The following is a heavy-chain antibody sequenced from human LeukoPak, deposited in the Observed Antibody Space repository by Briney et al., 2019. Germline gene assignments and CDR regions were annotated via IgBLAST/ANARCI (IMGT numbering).Heavy chain of an antibody. CDR3: ARDRYDYVWGSYRQFDY. J-gene: IGHJ4*02. CDR2: ISSSGSTI. Sequence: PGGSLRLSCAASGFTFSSYEMNWVRQAPGKGLEWVSYISSSGSTIYYADSVKGRFTISRDNAKNSLYLQMNSLRAEDTAVYYCARDRYDYVWGSYRQFDYWGQGTLVTVSS. CDR1: GFTFSSYE. V-gene: IGHV3-48*03. D-gene: IGHD3-16*02.